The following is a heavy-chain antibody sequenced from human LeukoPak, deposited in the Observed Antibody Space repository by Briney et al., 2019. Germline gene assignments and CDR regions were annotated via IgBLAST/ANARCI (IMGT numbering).Heavy chain of an antibody. CDR2: ISGSGGST. V-gene: IGHV3-23*01. Sequence: PGGSLRLSCAASGFTFSSYAMSWVRQAPGKGLEWVSAISGSGGSTYYADSVKGRFTISRDNSKNTLYLQMNSLRAEDTALYYCAKDPSDVYGSGSYQCDYWGQGTLVTVSS. D-gene: IGHD3-10*01. CDR3: AKDPSDVYGSGSYQCDY. CDR1: GFTFSSYA. J-gene: IGHJ4*02.